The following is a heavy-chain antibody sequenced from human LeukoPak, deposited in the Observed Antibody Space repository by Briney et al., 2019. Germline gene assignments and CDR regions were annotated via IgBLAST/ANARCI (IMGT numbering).Heavy chain of an antibody. CDR2: IKSKADGGTT. J-gene: IGHJ4*02. V-gene: IGHV3-15*01. CDR1: GFTFSDAW. CDR3: TTYISSWYFFDD. Sequence: GGSLRLSCAASGFTFSDAWMSWVRQAPGKGLEWVGRIKSKADGGTTEYAAPVKGRFTISRDDSKNTLYLQINSLKTDDTAVYYCTTYISSWYFFDDWGQGTLVTVTS. D-gene: IGHD6-13*01.